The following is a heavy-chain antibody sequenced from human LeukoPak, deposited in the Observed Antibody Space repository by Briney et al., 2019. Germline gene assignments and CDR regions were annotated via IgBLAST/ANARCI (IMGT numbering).Heavy chain of an antibody. Sequence: PGESLKISCKGSGYSFTTYWIGWVRQMPGKGLEWMGIIYPGDSDTRYSPSFQGHVTISADKSISTAYLQWSSLKASETAMYYCARREYHYDSTGYYFRGPGQFDLWGQGTLVTVSS. V-gene: IGHV5-51*01. CDR1: GYSFTTYW. J-gene: IGHJ4*02. CDR2: IYPGDSDT. CDR3: ARREYHYDSTGYYFRGPGQFDL. D-gene: IGHD3-22*01.